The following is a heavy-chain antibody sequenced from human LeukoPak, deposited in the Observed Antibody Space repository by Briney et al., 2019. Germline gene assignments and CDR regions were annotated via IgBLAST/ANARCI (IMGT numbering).Heavy chain of an antibody. J-gene: IGHJ3*02. Sequence: SETLSLTCTVSGDSISSYYWNWIRQPPGKGLEWIGYGHYSGSTNYNPSLKSRVTFSVDTSKNQFSLKLSSVTAADTAVYYCARWGETSALRVHAFDIWGQGTMVTVSS. CDR1: GDSISSYY. V-gene: IGHV4-59*01. CDR3: ARWGETSALRVHAFDI. CDR2: GHYSGST. D-gene: IGHD3-10*01.